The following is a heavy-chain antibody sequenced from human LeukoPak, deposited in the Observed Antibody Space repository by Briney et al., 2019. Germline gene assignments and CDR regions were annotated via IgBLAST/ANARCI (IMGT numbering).Heavy chain of an antibody. V-gene: IGHV3-30-3*01. D-gene: IGHD2-2*01. Sequence: GRSLRLSCAASGFTFSSYAMHWVRQAPGKGLEWVAVISYDGSNKYYADSVKGRFTISRDNAKNSLYLQMDSLRAEDTAVYYCGRDCSSTSCLLGGRDYWGQGTLVTVSS. CDR1: GFTFSSYA. CDR2: ISYDGSNK. J-gene: IGHJ4*02. CDR3: GRDCSSTSCLLGGRDY.